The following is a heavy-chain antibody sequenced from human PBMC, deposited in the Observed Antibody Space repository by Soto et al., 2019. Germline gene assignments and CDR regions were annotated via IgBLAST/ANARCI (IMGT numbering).Heavy chain of an antibody. J-gene: IGHJ6*02. V-gene: IGHV4-31*03. D-gene: IGHD6-13*01. CDR1: GGSISSGGYY. CDR3: ARDQEYSSSSYYYGMDV. Sequence: SETLSLTCTVSGGSISSGGYYWSWIRQHPGKGLEWIGYIYYSGSTYYNPSLKSRVTISVDTSKNQFSLKLSSVTAADTAVYYCARDQEYSSSSYYYGMDVWGQGTTVTV. CDR2: IYYSGST.